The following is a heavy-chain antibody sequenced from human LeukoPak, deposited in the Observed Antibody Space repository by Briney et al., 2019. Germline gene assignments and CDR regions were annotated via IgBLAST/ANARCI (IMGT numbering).Heavy chain of an antibody. V-gene: IGHV4-39*01. CDR3: ARHFDRDGYKSNAFDI. CDR2: MYYSGST. CDR1: GGSFSSSSHY. D-gene: IGHD5-24*01. J-gene: IGHJ3*02. Sequence: PSETLSLTCTVSGGSFSSSSHYWGWVRQPPGKGLEWIGSMYYSGSTYYNASLRSRVTISVDTSRDQFSLKLSSVTAADTAVYYCARHFDRDGYKSNAFDIWAKGQWSPSLQ.